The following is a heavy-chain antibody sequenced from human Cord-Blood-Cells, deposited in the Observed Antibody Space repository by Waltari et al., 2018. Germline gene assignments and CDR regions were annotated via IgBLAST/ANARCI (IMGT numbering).Heavy chain of an antibody. CDR2: MSCSSSYI. CDR3: ARGVSSWHNWFDP. D-gene: IGHD6-13*01. CDR1: GFTFSSYS. V-gene: IGHV3-21*01. J-gene: IGHJ5*02. Sequence: EVQLVESGGGLVKPGGSLRLSCAASGFTFSSYSMNWVRQAPGKGLEWVSSMSCSSSYISYAESVKGRFTISRDNAKNSLYLQMNSLRAEDTAVYYCARGVSSWHNWFDPWGQGTLVTVSS.